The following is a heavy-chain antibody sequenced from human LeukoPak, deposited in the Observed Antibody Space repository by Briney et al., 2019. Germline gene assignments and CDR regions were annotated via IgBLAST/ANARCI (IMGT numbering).Heavy chain of an antibody. Sequence: GGSLRLSCTASGFTFGDYAMSWVRQAPGKGLEWVGFIRSKAYGGTTEYAASVKGRFTISRDDSKSIAYLQMNSLKTEDTTVYYCTRDLTAITIFGVVIRFDPWGQGTLVTVSS. CDR1: GFTFGDYA. CDR2: IRSKAYGGTT. V-gene: IGHV3-49*04. J-gene: IGHJ5*02. CDR3: TRDLTAITIFGVVIRFDP. D-gene: IGHD3-3*01.